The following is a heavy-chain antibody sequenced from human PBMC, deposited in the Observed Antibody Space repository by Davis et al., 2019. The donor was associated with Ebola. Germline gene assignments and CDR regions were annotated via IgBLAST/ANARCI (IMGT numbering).Heavy chain of an antibody. J-gene: IGHJ6*02. D-gene: IGHD3-3*01. CDR2: IYYSGST. CDR1: GGSISSYY. CDR3: ARVAHYYDFWSAPYYGMDV. Sequence: PSETLSLTCTVSGGSISSYYWSWIRQPPGKGLEWIGYIYYSGSTNYNPSLKSRVTISVDTSKNQFSLKLSSVTAADTAVYYCARVAHYYDFWSAPYYGMDVWGQGTTVTVSS. V-gene: IGHV4-59*01.